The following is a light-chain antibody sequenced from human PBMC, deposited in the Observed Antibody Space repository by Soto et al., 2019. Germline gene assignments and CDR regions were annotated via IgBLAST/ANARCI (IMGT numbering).Light chain of an antibody. J-gene: IGKJ5*01. CDR3: QQYTNWPPIP. CDR1: QSVTSN. V-gene: IGKV3-15*01. Sequence: TLSAGTLSLSPGEKATLSCRASQSVTSNYLAWYQQKPGQAPRLLINGASTRATGVPARFSGSGSGTEFTLTITGLQSEDFAIYYCQQYTNWPPIPFGQVTRPAIK. CDR2: GAS.